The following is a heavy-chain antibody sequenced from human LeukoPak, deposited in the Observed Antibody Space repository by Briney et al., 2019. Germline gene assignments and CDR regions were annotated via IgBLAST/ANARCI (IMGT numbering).Heavy chain of an antibody. D-gene: IGHD3-10*01. CDR3: ARGLRYYGSGSYYNPSDY. V-gene: IGHV1-69*13. J-gene: IGHJ4*02. CDR2: IIPIFGTA. Sequence: GASVKVSCKASGGTFSSYAISWVRQAPGQGLEWMGGIIPIFGTANYAQKSQGRVTITADESTSTAYMELSSLRSEDTAVYYCARGLRYYGSGSYYNPSDYWGQGTLVTVSS. CDR1: GGTFSSYA.